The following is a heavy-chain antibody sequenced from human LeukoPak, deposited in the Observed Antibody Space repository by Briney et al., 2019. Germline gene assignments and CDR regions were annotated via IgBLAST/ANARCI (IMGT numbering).Heavy chain of an antibody. CDR3: ATETIGRHYDY. V-gene: IGHV3-21*01. CDR2: IGPTGTDR. J-gene: IGHJ4*02. Sequence: KIGGSLRRSCAASGFTFSSCGFNWVRQAPGKGLEWVSSIGPTGTDRYYADSVRGRFTISRDNAKNSMYLQMDSLRDEDTAVYYCATETIGRHYDYWGQGTLLTVSS. D-gene: IGHD1-14*01. CDR1: GFTFSSCG.